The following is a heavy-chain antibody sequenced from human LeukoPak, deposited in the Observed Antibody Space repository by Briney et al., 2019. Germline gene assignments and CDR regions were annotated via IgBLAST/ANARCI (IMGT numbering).Heavy chain of an antibody. D-gene: IGHD3-10*01. CDR3: GRGRLYGSGTYYAFDY. V-gene: IGHV3-23*01. J-gene: IGHJ4*02. Sequence: GGSLRLSCAASGFSFSSYAMSWVRQAPGKGLEWVSRISGNAATTYYADSVKGRFTISRDQSKNTVYLQMNILRDEDTAVYYCGRGRLYGSGTYYAFDYWGRGTLVTVSS. CDR2: ISGNAATT. CDR1: GFSFSSYA.